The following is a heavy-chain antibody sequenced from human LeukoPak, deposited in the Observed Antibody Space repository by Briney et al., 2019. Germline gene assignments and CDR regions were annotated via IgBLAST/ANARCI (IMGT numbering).Heavy chain of an antibody. V-gene: IGHV1-69*13. CDR2: IIPIFGTA. D-gene: IGHD5-18*01. J-gene: IGHJ4*02. CDR1: GGTFSSYA. CDR3: AREVDTALND. Sequence: GASVKASCKASGGTFSSYAISWVRQAPGQGLEWMGGIIPIFGTANYAQKFQGRVTITADESTSTAYMELSSLRSEDTAVYYCAREVDTALNDWGQGTLVTVSS.